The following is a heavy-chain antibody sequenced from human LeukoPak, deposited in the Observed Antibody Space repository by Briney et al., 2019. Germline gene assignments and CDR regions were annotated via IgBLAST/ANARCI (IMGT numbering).Heavy chain of an antibody. CDR3: ARGTLYDILTGYYPNLDY. CDR2: ISSSSTYI. J-gene: IGHJ4*02. Sequence: GGSLRLSCAASGLTFSTYTMNWVRQAPGKGLEWVSSISSSSTYIYYADSVKGRFTISRDNAKNSLYLQMNSLRAEDTAVYYCARGTLYDILTGYYPNLDYWGQGTLVTVSS. D-gene: IGHD3-9*01. V-gene: IGHV3-21*01. CDR1: GLTFSTYT.